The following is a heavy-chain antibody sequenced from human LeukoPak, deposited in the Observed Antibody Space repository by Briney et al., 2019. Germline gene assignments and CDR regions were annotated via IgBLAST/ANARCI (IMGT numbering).Heavy chain of an antibody. CDR1: GYTFTGYY. D-gene: IGHD1-26*01. CDR3: ARLRSWPTLDFDY. CDR2: INPNSGGT. J-gene: IGHJ4*02. V-gene: IGHV1-2*02. Sequence: ASVTVSCKASGYTFTGYYMHWVRQAPGQGLEWMGWINPNSGGTNYAQKFQGRVTMTRDTSISTAYMELSRLRSDDTAVYYCARLRSWPTLDFDYWGQGTLVTVSS.